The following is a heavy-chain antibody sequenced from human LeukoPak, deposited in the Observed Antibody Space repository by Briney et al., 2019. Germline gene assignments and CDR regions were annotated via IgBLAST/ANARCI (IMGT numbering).Heavy chain of an antibody. V-gene: IGHV1-2*02. D-gene: IGHD2-2*01. J-gene: IGHJ3*02. CDR3: ARRGYCSSTSCPGSFDI. CDR2: INPNSGGT. Sequence: ASVKVSCKASGYTFTGYYMHWVRQAPGQGLEWMGWINPNSGGTNYAQKIQGRVTMTRDTSISTAYMELSRLRSDDTAVYYCARRGYCSSTSCPGSFDIWGQGTMVTVSS. CDR1: GYTFTGYY.